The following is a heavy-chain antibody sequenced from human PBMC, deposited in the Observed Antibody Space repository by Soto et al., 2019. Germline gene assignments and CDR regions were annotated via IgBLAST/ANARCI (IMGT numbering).Heavy chain of an antibody. V-gene: IGHV4-34*01. CDR2: INHSGST. CDR1: GGSFSAYY. Sequence: NPSETLSLTCAVYGGSFSAYYWTWIRQPPGKGLEWIGEINHSGSTSYNPSLKSRVTISVDTSKNQFSPKLSSVTAADTAVYYCARSNWYDPWGQGTPVTVSS. CDR3: ARSNWYDP. J-gene: IGHJ5*02.